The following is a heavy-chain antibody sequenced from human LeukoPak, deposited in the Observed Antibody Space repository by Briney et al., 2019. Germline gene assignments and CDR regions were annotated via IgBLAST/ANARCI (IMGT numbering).Heavy chain of an antibody. CDR2: IYTSGST. D-gene: IGHD6-13*01. CDR1: SGSFSSYY. Sequence: LETLSLTCTVSSGSFSSYYWSWIRQPAGKGLEWIGRIYTSGSTDYNPPLKSRVTMSVDTSKSQFSLKLSSVIASYTVVDSCANYSSSTWYGLDNWGQGTLVTVSS. V-gene: IGHV4-4*07. J-gene: IGHJ4*02. CDR3: ANYSSSTWYGLDN.